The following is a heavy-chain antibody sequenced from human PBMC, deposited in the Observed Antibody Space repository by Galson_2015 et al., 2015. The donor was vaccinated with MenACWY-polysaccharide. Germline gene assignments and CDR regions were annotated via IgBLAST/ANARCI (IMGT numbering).Heavy chain of an antibody. CDR1: GGSISSSSYY. D-gene: IGHD2-21*02. Sequence: ETLSLTCTVSGGSISSSSYYWGWIRQPPGKGLEWTGSIYYTGSTYYNPSLKSRVTISVDTSKNQFSLKLSSVTATDTAVYYCARQACGGDCYNDYWGQGTLVTVSS. CDR3: ARQACGGDCYNDY. CDR2: IYYTGST. V-gene: IGHV4-39*01. J-gene: IGHJ4*02.